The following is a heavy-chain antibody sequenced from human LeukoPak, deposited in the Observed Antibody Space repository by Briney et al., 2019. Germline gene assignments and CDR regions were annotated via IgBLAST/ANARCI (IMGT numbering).Heavy chain of an antibody. CDR2: ISAYNGNT. CDR3: ARDPTTYYDYVWGSYRYTGFDY. CDR1: GYTFTSYG. D-gene: IGHD3-16*02. Sequence: ASVKVSCKASGYTFTSYGISWVRQAPGQGLEWMGWISAYNGNTNYAQKLQGRVTMTTDTSTSTAYMELRSLRSDDTAVYYCARDPTTYYDYVWGSYRYTGFDYWGRGTLVTVSS. V-gene: IGHV1-18*01. J-gene: IGHJ4*02.